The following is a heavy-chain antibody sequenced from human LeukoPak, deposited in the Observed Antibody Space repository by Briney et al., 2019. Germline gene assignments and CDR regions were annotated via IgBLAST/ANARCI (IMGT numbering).Heavy chain of an antibody. CDR2: LYSDGNT. J-gene: IGHJ4*02. CDR1: GFTVITNG. V-gene: IGHV3-53*01. D-gene: IGHD1-14*01. Sequence: GRSLRLSCAASGFTVITNGMTWVRQAPGKGLEWVSVLYSDGNTKYADSVRGRFTISRDNSKNTLYLEMNSLRPDDTAVYYCARGVEPLAANTLAYWGQGTLVTVSS. CDR3: ARGVEPLAANTLAY.